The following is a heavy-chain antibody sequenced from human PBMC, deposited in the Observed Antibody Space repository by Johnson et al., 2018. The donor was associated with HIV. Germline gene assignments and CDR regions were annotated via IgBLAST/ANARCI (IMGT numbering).Heavy chain of an antibody. Sequence: VQLVESGGGLVQPGGSLRLSCAASGFTFSSYWMTWVRQAPGKGLEWVANIKQDGSEKYYVDSVKGRFTISRDNSKNTLYLQMNSLRAEDTAVYYCALYPPDAFDIWGQGTMVTVSS. CDR3: ALYPPDAFDI. CDR1: GFTFSSYW. CDR2: IKQDGSEK. D-gene: IGHD5/OR15-5a*01. J-gene: IGHJ3*02. V-gene: IGHV3-7*01.